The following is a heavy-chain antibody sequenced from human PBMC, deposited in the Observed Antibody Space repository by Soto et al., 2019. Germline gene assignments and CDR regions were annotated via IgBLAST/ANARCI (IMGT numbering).Heavy chain of an antibody. Sequence: EVQLVESEGGLVQRGGSLRLSCAASGFTFNYYWMHWVRQAPGQGLVWVSHIHSDGSTTTYADSVKGRFTISRDNAKNTLYLQMNSLRDEDTAVYYCVRGEKGGFDLWGQGTTVTASS. J-gene: IGHJ3*01. CDR2: IHSDGSTT. D-gene: IGHD2-15*01. V-gene: IGHV3-74*01. CDR1: GFTFNYYW. CDR3: VRGEKGGFDL.